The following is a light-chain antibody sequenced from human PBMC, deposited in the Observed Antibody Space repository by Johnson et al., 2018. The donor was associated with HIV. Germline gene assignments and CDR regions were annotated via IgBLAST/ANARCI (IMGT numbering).Light chain of an antibody. Sequence: QPVLTQPPSVSAAPGQKVTISCSGSSSNIGNNYVSWYQQLPGTAPKLLIYDNNKRPSGIPDRLSDSKSGTSATLGITGLQTGDEADYYCGTWDSSLTLYVFGTGTKVTVL. CDR3: GTWDSSLTLYV. V-gene: IGLV1-51*01. CDR1: SSNIGNNY. CDR2: DNN. J-gene: IGLJ1*01.